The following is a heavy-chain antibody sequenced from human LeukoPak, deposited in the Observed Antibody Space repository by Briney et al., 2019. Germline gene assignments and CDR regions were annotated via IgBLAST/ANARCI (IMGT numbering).Heavy chain of an antibody. CDR3: ARGRGWNYYDSSALRR. J-gene: IGHJ3*01. Sequence: ASETLSLTCAVYGGSFSGYYWSWIRQPPGKGLEWIGEINHSGSTNYNPSLKSRVTISVDTSKNQFSLKLSSVTAADTAVYYCARGRGWNYYDSSALRRWGQGTMVTVSS. CDR1: GGSFSGYY. CDR2: INHSGST. V-gene: IGHV4-34*01. D-gene: IGHD3-22*01.